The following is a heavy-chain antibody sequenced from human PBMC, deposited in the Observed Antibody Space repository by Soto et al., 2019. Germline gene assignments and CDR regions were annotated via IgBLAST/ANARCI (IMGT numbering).Heavy chain of an antibody. CDR2: ISGSGTST. CDR3: AKENTPDYGDYVDY. CDR1: GFTFSSYA. J-gene: IGHJ4*02. D-gene: IGHD4-17*01. Sequence: EVQLLESGGGLVQPGGSLRLSCAASGFTFSSYAMSWVRQAPGKGLKWISSISGSGTSTYYADSVKGRFTISRDNSKNPMYLQMTSLRAEDTALYFCAKENTPDYGDYVDYWGQGTGVTVSS. V-gene: IGHV3-23*01.